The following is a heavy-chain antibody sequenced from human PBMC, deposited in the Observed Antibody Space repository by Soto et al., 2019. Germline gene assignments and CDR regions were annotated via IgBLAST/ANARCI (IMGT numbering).Heavy chain of an antibody. CDR2: ISSSSSYI. CDR3: ARDRDYSNYGAEFGY. Sequence: EVQLVESGGGLVKPGGSLRLSCAASGFTFSSYSMNWVRQAPGKGLEWVSSISSSSSYIYYADSVKGRFTNSRDNAKNSLYLQMNSLRAEDTAVYYRARDRDYSNYGAEFGYWGQGTLVTVSS. J-gene: IGHJ4*02. CDR1: GFTFSSYS. D-gene: IGHD4-4*01. V-gene: IGHV3-21*01.